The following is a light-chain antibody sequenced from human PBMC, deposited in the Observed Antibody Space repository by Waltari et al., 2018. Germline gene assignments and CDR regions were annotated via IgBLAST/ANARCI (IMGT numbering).Light chain of an antibody. CDR2: GNN. Sequence: QSVLTQAPSASGTPGQRVTIPCPGRTSDIGSNRLNGYQQLPGTAPQLLIYGNNQRPSGVPDRFSGSKSGTSASLAISGLQSDDEADYYCETWDDRLGGPVFGGGTKLTVL. CDR1: TSDIGSNR. CDR3: ETWDDRLGGPV. V-gene: IGLV1-44*01. J-gene: IGLJ2*01.